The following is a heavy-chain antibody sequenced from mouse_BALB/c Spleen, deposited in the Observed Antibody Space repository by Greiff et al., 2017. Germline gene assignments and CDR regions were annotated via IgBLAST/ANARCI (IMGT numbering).Heavy chain of an antibody. D-gene: IGHD1-1*01. CDR3: ARDQYGSRPWFAD. CDR2: IWAGGST. Sequence: VQLQQSGPGLVAPSQSLSITCTVSGFSLTSYGVHWVRQPPGKGLEWLGVIWAGGSTNYNSALMSRLSISKDNSKSQVFLKMNSLQTDDTAMYYCARDQYGSRPWFADWGQGTLVTVSA. V-gene: IGHV2-9*02. CDR1: GFSLTSYG. J-gene: IGHJ3*01.